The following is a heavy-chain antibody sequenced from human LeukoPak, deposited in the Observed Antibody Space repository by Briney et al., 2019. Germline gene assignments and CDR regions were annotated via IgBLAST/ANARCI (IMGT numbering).Heavy chain of an antibody. CDR1: GYTFTSNY. Sequence: ASVKVSCKASGYTFTSNYIHWVRQAPGQGLEWMGMIYPRDGSTSYAQKFQGRVTVTRDTSTSTVHMELSGLRSEDTAVYYCARDQEGFDHWGQGTLVTVSS. J-gene: IGHJ4*02. V-gene: IGHV1-46*01. CDR3: ARDQEGFDH. CDR2: IYPRDGST.